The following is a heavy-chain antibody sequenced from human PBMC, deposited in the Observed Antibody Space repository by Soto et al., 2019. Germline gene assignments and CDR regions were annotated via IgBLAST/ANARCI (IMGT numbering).Heavy chain of an antibody. CDR3: ARGGKFYYYDSSGYPHDY. Sequence: VKVSCKASGYTFTGYYMHWVRQAPGQGLEWMGWINPNSGGTNYAQKFQGWVTMTRDTSISTAYMELSRLRSDDTAVYYCARGGKFYYYDSSGYPHDYWGQGTLVIVSS. V-gene: IGHV1-2*04. CDR2: INPNSGGT. J-gene: IGHJ4*02. CDR1: GYTFTGYY. D-gene: IGHD3-22*01.